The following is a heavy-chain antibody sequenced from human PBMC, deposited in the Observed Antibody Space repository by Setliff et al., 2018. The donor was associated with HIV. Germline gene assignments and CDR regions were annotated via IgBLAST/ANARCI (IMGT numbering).Heavy chain of an antibody. D-gene: IGHD3-9*01. J-gene: IGHJ3*02. Sequence: ASVKVSCKASGGTFSNSVISWVRQAPGERLEWLGWINTDTGNTKYSQKFQDRLTFTRDTSALTADMELSSLRSEDTAVYFCARGMNAVRYFDWLDAFDIWGQGTMVTVSS. CDR1: GGTFSNSV. CDR3: ARGMNAVRYFDWLDAFDI. CDR2: INTDTGNT. V-gene: IGHV1-3*04.